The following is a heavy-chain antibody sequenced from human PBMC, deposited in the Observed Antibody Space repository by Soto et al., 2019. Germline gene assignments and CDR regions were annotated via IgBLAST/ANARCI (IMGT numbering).Heavy chain of an antibody. D-gene: IGHD3-3*01. CDR2: ISGTSRTI. J-gene: IGHJ4*02. CDR3: TRRLLDYDFWSGID. Sequence: PGGSLRLSCVASGFTFSNYAMSWVRQAPGKGLEWVSYISGTSRTIYYADSVKGRFTISRDNAENSLYLQMNSLRDEDTAVYYCTRRLLDYDFWSGIDWGQGT. CDR1: GFTFSNYA. V-gene: IGHV3-48*02.